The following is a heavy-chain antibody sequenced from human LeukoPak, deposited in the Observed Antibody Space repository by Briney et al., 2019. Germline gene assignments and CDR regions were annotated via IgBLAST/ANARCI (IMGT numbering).Heavy chain of an antibody. CDR1: GGSISSSSYY. V-gene: IGHV4-39*07. CDR2: IYYSGST. D-gene: IGHD6-13*01. J-gene: IGHJ4*02. CDR3: ARPWYQGSSWYQNYFDY. Sequence: SETLSLTCTVSGGSISSSSYYWGWIRQPPGKGLEWIGSIYYSGSTYYNPSLKSRVTISVDTSKNQFSLKLSSVTAADTAVYYCARPWYQGSSWYQNYFDYWGQGTLVTVSS.